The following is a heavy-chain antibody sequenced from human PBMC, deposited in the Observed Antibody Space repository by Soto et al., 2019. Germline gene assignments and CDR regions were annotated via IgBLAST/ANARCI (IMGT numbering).Heavy chain of an antibody. J-gene: IGHJ5*02. CDR3: AHRATMTIFGLIIDNGTWFDP. D-gene: IGHD3-3*01. V-gene: IGHV2-5*02. CDR1: GFSLSTSGAA. CDR2: IYWDGDK. Sequence: QINLIESGPTLVKPTQTLTLTCTFSGFSLSTSGAAVGWVRQPPGRALEWLALIYWDGDKRYNASLGNRLTITKDTSMNQVVLTLTNVDPADTATYYWAHRATMTIFGLIIDNGTWFDPWGQGTRVIVSS.